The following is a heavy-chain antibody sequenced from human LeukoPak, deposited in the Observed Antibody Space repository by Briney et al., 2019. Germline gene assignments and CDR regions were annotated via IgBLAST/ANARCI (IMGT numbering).Heavy chain of an antibody. J-gene: IGHJ6*03. D-gene: IGHD2-2*01. V-gene: IGHV4-39*07. CDR3: ARVAYQLLSHYYYYYYMDV. CDR1: SGSISTSNYY. Sequence: PSETLSLTCAVSSGSISTSNYYWGWVRQPPGKALEWIGNIFYTGSTYYSPSLKSRVTISVDPSKNQFSLKLSSVTAADTAVYYCARVAYQLLSHYYYYYYMDVWGKGTTVTISS. CDR2: IFYTGST.